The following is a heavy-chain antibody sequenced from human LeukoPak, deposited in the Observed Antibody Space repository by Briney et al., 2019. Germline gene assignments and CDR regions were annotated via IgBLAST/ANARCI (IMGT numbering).Heavy chain of an antibody. J-gene: IGHJ4*02. V-gene: IGHV3-23*01. CDR1: GFPFSTYA. CDR3: AKPPPDSSSWLFDS. D-gene: IGHD6-13*01. Sequence: GGSLRLPCAASGFPFSTYAMSWVRQAPGKGLEWVATISDNGGSTYYADPVKGRFTIPRDNSMNTLYLQMHSLSVEDTSVYYCAKPPPDSSSWLFDSWGQGALVTVPS. CDR2: ISDNGGST.